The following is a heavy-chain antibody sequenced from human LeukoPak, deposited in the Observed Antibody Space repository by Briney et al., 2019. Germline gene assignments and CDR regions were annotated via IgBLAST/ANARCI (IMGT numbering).Heavy chain of an antibody. CDR2: IRFDGTKK. CDR3: ARDFDDPTGHYYYLPDY. CDR1: GFNFRRNG. V-gene: IGHV3-30*02. D-gene: IGHD3-22*01. Sequence: GWSLGLSCAASGFNFRRNGMHWVRQAPGKGLEWLSFIRFDGTKKFYTQSVRGRFTISRDTSINVLYLQMNNLTAEDTAVYYCARDFDDPTGHYYYLPDYWGPGTLVTASS. J-gene: IGHJ4*02.